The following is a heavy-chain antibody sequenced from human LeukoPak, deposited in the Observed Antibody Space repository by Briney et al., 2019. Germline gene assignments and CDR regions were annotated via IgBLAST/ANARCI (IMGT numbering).Heavy chain of an antibody. CDR1: GYNFDDYG. V-gene: IGHV3-20*04. J-gene: IGHJ3*02. D-gene: IGHD1-26*01. CDR2: INWNGGST. Sequence: GGSLRLSCAASGYNFDDYGMSWVRQAPGKGLEWVSGINWNGGSTGYADSVKGRFTISRDNAKNSLYLQMNSLRAEDTALYYCARASGSYYHDAFDIWGQGTMVTVSS. CDR3: ARASGSYYHDAFDI.